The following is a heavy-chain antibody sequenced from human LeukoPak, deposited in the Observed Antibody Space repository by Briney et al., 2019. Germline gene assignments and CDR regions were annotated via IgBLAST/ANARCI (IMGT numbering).Heavy chain of an antibody. CDR1: GFTFSSYS. Sequence: GGSLRLSCAASGFTFSSYSMNWVRQAPGKGLEWVSSISSSSSYIYYADSVKGRFTISRDDAKTSLYLQMDNLRVEDTAVYSCARWGLAYTIDFWGQGTLVTVSS. CDR2: ISSSSSYI. V-gene: IGHV3-21*01. D-gene: IGHD2-21*01. CDR3: ARWGLAYTIDF. J-gene: IGHJ4*02.